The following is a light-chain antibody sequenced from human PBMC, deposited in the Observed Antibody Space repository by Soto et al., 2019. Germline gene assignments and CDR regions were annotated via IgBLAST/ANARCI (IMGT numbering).Light chain of an antibody. CDR3: QQSYSTPRT. Sequence: DIQLTQSPSSLSASVGDRGSITCRASRSVSNYLNWYQQKPGKAPKLLIYAASSLHSGVPSRFSGSGSGTDFTLTISSLQPEDFATYYCQQSYSTPRTFGQGTKVDIK. J-gene: IGKJ1*01. CDR2: AAS. V-gene: IGKV1-39*01. CDR1: RSVSNY.